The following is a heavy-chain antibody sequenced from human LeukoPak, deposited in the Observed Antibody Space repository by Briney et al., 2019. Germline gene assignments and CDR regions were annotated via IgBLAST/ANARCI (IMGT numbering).Heavy chain of an antibody. CDR1: GFPFSSYS. D-gene: IGHD4-11*01. J-gene: IGHJ4*02. CDR2: ISSSGSTI. Sequence: GGSLRLSCEASGFPFSSYSMNWVRQAPGKGLEWVSYISSSGSTIYYADSVKGRFTISRDNAKNSLYLQMNSLRAEDTAVYYCARDKWLTTTHYFDYWGQGTLVTVSS. CDR3: ARDKWLTTTHYFDY. V-gene: IGHV3-48*04.